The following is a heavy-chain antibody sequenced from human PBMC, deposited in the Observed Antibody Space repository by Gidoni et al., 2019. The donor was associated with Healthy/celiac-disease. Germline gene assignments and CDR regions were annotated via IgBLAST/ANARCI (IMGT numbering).Heavy chain of an antibody. D-gene: IGHD4-17*01. Sequence: EVQLVESGGGLVKRGGSLRVCWAASGVTLSTARMNGVRKAPGKGLEWVGRINGKTDGGTTDYAAPVKGSFTISRDDSKHTLYLQMNRLKSEYTSVYYCTTEGAPGYCDPGSFDIWGQGTMVTVSS. J-gene: IGHJ3*02. CDR3: TTEGAPGYCDPGSFDI. V-gene: IGHV3-15*07. CDR1: GVTLSTAR. CDR2: INGKTDGGTT.